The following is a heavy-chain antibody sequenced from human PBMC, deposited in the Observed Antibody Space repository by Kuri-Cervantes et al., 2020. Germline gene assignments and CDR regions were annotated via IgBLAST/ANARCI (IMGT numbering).Heavy chain of an antibody. J-gene: IGHJ6*02. CDR3: ASAYDSSGYYYRHYYYGMDV. D-gene: IGHD3-22*01. CDR1: GGSICSGCYY. V-gene: IGHV4-61*01. Sequence: SETLSLTCTVSGGSICSGCYYWSWIRQHPGKGLEWFGYSYYCGSTNYNPSLKSRVTMSVDTSKNQFSLKLSSVTAADTAVYYCASAYDSSGYYYRHYYYGMDVWGQGTTVTVSS. CDR2: SYYCGST.